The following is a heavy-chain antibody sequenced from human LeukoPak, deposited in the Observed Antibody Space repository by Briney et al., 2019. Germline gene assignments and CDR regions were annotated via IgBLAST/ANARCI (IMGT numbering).Heavy chain of an antibody. D-gene: IGHD1-26*01. CDR2: IIPIFGTA. V-gene: IGHV1-69*05. CDR3: AGCRIAGATTDAFDI. CDR1: GGTFSSYA. Sequence: SVKVSCKASGGTFSSYAISWVRQAPGQGLEWMGGIIPIFGTANYAQKFQGRVTITTDESTSTAYMELSSLRSEDTAVYYCAGCRIAGATTDAFDIWGQGTMVTVSS. J-gene: IGHJ3*02.